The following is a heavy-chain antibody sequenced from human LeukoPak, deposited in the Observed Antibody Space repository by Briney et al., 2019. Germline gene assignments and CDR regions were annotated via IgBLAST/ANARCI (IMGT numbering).Heavy chain of an antibody. J-gene: IGHJ6*02. D-gene: IGHD4-17*01. CDR2: IYYSGST. V-gene: IGHV4-59*01. Sequence: PSEALSLTCTASGGSISSYYWSWIRQPPGKGLEWIGYIYYSGSTNYNPSLKSRVTISVDTSKNQFSLKLSSVTAADTAVYYCARAGDFTLYYYYYYGMDAWGQGTTVTVSS. CDR3: ARAGDFTLYYYYYYGMDA. CDR1: GGSISSYY.